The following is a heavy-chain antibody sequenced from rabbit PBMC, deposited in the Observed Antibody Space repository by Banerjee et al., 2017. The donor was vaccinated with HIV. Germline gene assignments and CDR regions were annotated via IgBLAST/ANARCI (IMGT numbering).Heavy chain of an antibody. CDR3: ARYYSSGWDLGRLDL. Sequence: QSLEESGGDLVKPGASLTLTCTASGFSFSSNAMSWVRQAPGKGPEWIGYISGNILRNTYFANWAKGRFTISRTSSTTVTLQMTSLTAADTATYFCARYYSSGWDLGRLDLWGQGTLVTVS. D-gene: IGHD4-1*01. CDR2: ISGNILRNT. CDR1: GFSFSSNA. J-gene: IGHJ3*01. V-gene: IGHV1S40*01.